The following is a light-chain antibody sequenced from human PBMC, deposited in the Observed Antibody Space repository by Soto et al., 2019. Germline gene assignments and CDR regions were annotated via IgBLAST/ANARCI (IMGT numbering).Light chain of an antibody. CDR3: QQYKSYSTWT. J-gene: IGKJ1*01. CDR2: KES. V-gene: IGKV1-5*03. CDR1: QVISSW. Sequence: DIQMTQSPSPLSASVGDRVTITCRASQVISSWLAWYQQKPGKAPMLLIYKESRLEIGVPSRFRGSGSGTDFTLTISSLQHDDFATYYCQQYKSYSTWTFGQGPKVEIK.